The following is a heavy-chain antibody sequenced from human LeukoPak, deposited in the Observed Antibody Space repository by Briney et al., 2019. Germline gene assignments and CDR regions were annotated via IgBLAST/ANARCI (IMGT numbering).Heavy chain of an antibody. CDR2: ISGSGGST. CDR3: AKGQKYYYDSSGYYYDAFDI. V-gene: IGHV3-23*01. D-gene: IGHD3-22*01. Sequence: PGGSLRLSCAASGFTFSSYAMSWVRQAPGKGLEWVSAISGSGGSTYYADSVKGRFTISRDNSKNTLYLQMNSLRAEDTAVYYCAKGQKYYYDSSGYYYDAFDIWGQGTMVTVSS. CDR1: GFTFSSYA. J-gene: IGHJ3*02.